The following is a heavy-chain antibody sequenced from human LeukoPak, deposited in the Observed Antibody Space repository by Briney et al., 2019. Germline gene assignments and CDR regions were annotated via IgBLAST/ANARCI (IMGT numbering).Heavy chain of an antibody. J-gene: IGHJ4*02. CDR3: AKDQGATSLYYFDY. V-gene: IGHV3-23*01. Sequence: GGSLRLSCAASGFTFSSCGMNWVRQAPGKGLEWVSAISGSGGSTYYADSVKGRFTISRDNSKNTLYLQMNSLRAEDTAVYYCAKDQGATSLYYFDYWGQGTLVTVSS. D-gene: IGHD1-26*01. CDR1: GFTFSSCG. CDR2: ISGSGGST.